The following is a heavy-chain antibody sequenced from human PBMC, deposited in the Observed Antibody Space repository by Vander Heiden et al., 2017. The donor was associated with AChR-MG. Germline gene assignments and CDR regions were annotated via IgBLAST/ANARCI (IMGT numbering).Heavy chain of an antibody. V-gene: IGHV1-69*01. CDR2: IIPIFGTA. CDR3: ARDPGYSYGYGVGYYYGMDV. J-gene: IGHJ6*02. CDR1: GGTFSSYA. Sequence: QVQLVQSGAEVKKPGSSVKVSCKASGGTFSSYAISGVRQAPGQGLEWMGGIIPIFGTANYAQKFQGRVTITADESTSTAYMELSSLRSEDTAVYYCARDPGYSYGYGVGYYYGMDVWGQGTTVTVSS. D-gene: IGHD5-18*01.